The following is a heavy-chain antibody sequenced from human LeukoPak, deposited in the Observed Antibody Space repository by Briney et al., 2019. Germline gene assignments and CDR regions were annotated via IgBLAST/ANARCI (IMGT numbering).Heavy chain of an antibody. J-gene: IGHJ6*02. V-gene: IGHV4-34*01. CDR1: GGSFSGYY. Sequence: SETLSLTCAVYGGSFSGYYWSWIRQPPGKGLEWIGEINHSGSTNYNPSLKSRVTISVDTSKNQFSLKLSSVTAADTAVYYCARGRIAVAGRGAYYYYSMDVWGQGTTVTVSS. CDR3: ARGRIAVAGRGAYYYYSMDV. D-gene: IGHD6-19*01. CDR2: INHSGST.